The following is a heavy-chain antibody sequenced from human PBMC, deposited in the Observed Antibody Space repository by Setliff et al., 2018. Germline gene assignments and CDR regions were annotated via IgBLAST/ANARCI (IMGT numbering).Heavy chain of an antibody. CDR2: IYTSWST. CDR1: GGSISNTYYY. Sequence: KSSETLSLTCTVSGGSISNTYYYWSWIRQPAGQGLEWIGQIYTSWSTNYNPSLKSRVTISVDTSKNQFSPKLSSVTAADTAVYYCARMSGFLYIDVWGKGTTVTVSS. V-gene: IGHV4-61*09. CDR3: ARMSGFLYIDV. D-gene: IGHD3-3*01. J-gene: IGHJ6*03.